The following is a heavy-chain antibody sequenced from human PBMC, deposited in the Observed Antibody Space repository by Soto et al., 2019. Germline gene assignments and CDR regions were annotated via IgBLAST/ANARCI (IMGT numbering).Heavy chain of an antibody. V-gene: IGHV1-8*01. Sequence: QVQLVQSGAEVKKPGASVKVSCKASGYTFTSYDINWVRQATGQGLEWMGWMNPNSGNTGYAQKFQGRVTMTRNTSISTAYMELSSLRSEDTAVYYCARGQIIGDMIVVDLYFDYWGQGTLVTVSS. CDR2: MNPNSGNT. CDR3: ARGQIIGDMIVVDLYFDY. D-gene: IGHD3-22*01. J-gene: IGHJ4*02. CDR1: GYTFTSYD.